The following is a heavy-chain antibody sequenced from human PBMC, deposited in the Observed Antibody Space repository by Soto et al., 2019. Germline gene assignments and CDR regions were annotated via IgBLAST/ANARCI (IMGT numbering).Heavy chain of an antibody. CDR2: IYSGGST. Sequence: PGGSLRLSCAASGFAVSSTYMSWVRQAPGKGLEWVSVIYSGGSTYYADSVKGRFTISRDNSKNTLYLQMNSLRAEDTAVYYCARSGYSYGPFDYWGQGTLVTVSS. CDR3: ARSGYSYGPFDY. D-gene: IGHD5-18*01. V-gene: IGHV3-53*01. J-gene: IGHJ4*02. CDR1: GFAVSSTY.